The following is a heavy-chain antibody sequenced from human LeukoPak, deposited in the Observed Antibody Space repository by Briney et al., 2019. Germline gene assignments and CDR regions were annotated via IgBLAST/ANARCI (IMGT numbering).Heavy chain of an antibody. CDR2: ISGSGGST. Sequence: PGGSLRLSCAASGFTFSSYAMSWVRQAQGKELEWVSAISGSGGSTYYADSVKGRFTISRDNSKNTLYLQMNSLRAEDTAVYYCAKAHEYRITFGGVIVYYFDYWGQGTLVTVSS. J-gene: IGHJ4*02. D-gene: IGHD3-16*02. CDR3: AKAHEYRITFGGVIVYYFDY. CDR1: GFTFSSYA. V-gene: IGHV3-23*01.